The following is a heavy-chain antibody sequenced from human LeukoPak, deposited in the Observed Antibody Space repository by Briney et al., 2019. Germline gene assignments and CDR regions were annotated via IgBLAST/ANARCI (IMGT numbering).Heavy chain of an antibody. CDR3: ARVGSVVTFWYFDL. CDR1: GFIFSDYY. D-gene: IGHD4-23*01. V-gene: IGHV3-11*04. J-gene: IGHJ2*01. Sequence: PGGSLRLSCAASGFIFSDYYMSWIRQAPGKGLEWVSYISSSGSNIYYADSVKGRFTISRDNAKNSLYLQMNSLRAEDVAVYYCARVGSVVTFWYFDLWGRGTLVTVSS. CDR2: ISSSGSNI.